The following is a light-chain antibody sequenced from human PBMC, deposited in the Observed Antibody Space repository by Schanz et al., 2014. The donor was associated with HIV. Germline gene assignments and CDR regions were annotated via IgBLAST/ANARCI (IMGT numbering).Light chain of an antibody. CDR3: QQYGSSPWT. CDR1: QSVSSN. Sequence: EIVLTQSPGTLSLSPGERATLSCRASQSVSSNLAWYQQKPGQAPRLLMYGASTRATGIPDRFSGSGSGTDFSLTISRLEPEDFAVYYCQQYGSSPWTFGQGTKVEIK. J-gene: IGKJ1*01. CDR2: GAS. V-gene: IGKV3-20*01.